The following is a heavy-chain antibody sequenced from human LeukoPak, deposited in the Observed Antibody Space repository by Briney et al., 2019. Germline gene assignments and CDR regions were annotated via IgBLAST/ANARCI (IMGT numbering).Heavy chain of an antibody. CDR1: GGSISSGDYY. V-gene: IGHV4-61*08. D-gene: IGHD6-19*01. CDR3: AREWPDSSGWYNWFDP. CDR2: IYYSGST. Sequence: SQTLSLTCTDSGGSISSGDYYWSWIRQPPGKGLEWIGYIYYSGSTNYNPSLKSRVTISVDTSKNQFSLKLSSVTAADTAVYYCAREWPDSSGWYNWFDPWGQGILVTVSS. J-gene: IGHJ5*02.